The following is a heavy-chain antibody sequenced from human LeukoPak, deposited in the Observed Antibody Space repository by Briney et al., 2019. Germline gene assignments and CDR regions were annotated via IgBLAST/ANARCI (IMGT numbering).Heavy chain of an antibody. V-gene: IGHV3-74*01. CDR3: ARLPGYSGYDLSAFDI. D-gene: IGHD5-12*01. CDR2: IKSDGSDT. Sequence: PGGSLRLSCAASGITFSRYWMHWVRQAPGKGLVWVSRIKSDGSDTTYADSVKGRFTISRDNAKKTLYLQMNSLRAEDTAVYYCARLPGYSGYDLSAFDIWGQGTMVTVSS. J-gene: IGHJ3*02. CDR1: GITFSRYW.